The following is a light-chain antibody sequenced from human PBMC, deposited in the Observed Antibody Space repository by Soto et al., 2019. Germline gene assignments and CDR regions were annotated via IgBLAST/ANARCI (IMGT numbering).Light chain of an antibody. CDR1: QSVLYSSNNKNY. CDR3: QQYYGSPPRT. J-gene: IGKJ1*01. Sequence: DIVMTQSPDSLAVSLGERATINCKSSQSVLYSSNNKNYLAWYQQKPGQPPKLLISWASTRESAVPDRFSGSGSETDFTLTISSLQAEDVAVYYCQQYYGSPPRTFGQGTKVEIK. CDR2: WAS. V-gene: IGKV4-1*01.